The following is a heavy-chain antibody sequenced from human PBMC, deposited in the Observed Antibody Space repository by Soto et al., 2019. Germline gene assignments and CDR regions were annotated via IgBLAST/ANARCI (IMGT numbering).Heavy chain of an antibody. CDR3: ATGVIWIGYFTVDS. CDR2: MEPSTGTT. J-gene: IGHJ4*02. Sequence: ASVKVSCKASGYSFTSLDINWVRQTAGQGLEWMGWMEPSTGTTGYAQKFQGRVTITADESTGTAYMTLSSLASDDTAVYYCATGVIWIGYFTVDSWGKGTRVPVSS. V-gene: IGHV1-8*01. CDR1: GYSFTSLD. D-gene: IGHD3-3*01.